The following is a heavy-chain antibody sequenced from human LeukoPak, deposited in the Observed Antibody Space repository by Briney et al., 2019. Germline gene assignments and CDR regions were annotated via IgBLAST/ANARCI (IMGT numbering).Heavy chain of an antibody. D-gene: IGHD6-13*01. CDR3: ARDIAAAGTGEYFDY. Sequence: SETLSVTCTVSGGSISSSSYYWGWIRQPPGKGLEWIGSIYYSGSTYYNPSLKSRVTISVDTSKNQFSLKLSSVTAADTAVYYCARDIAAAGTGEYFDYWGQGTLVTVSS. V-gene: IGHV4-39*01. CDR1: GGSISSSSYY. J-gene: IGHJ4*02. CDR2: IYYSGST.